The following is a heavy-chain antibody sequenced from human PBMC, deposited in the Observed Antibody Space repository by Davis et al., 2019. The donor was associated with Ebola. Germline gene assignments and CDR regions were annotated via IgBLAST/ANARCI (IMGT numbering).Heavy chain of an antibody. Sequence: SLKISCAASGFTFSSYWMHWVRQAPGKGLEWVSGISWNSGSIGYADSVKGRFTISRDNAKNSLYLQMNSLRAEDTAVYYCASYESSQTIYYYGMDVWGQGTTVTVSS. CDR3: ASYESSQTIYYYGMDV. D-gene: IGHD3-10*01. J-gene: IGHJ6*02. V-gene: IGHV3-9*01. CDR1: GFTFSSYW. CDR2: ISWNSGSI.